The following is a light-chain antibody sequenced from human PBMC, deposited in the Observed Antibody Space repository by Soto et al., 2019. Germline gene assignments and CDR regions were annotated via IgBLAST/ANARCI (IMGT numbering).Light chain of an antibody. CDR3: QQSFKTPLT. V-gene: IGKV1-39*01. Sequence: DIQMTQSPPSLSASVGDRVIITCRASQSTNNYLNWYQQKPGKAPSLLIYATSILQSGVPSRFIGSGSETDYTLTITSLQPEDFATYYCQQSFKTPLTFGGGTNVEIK. J-gene: IGKJ4*01. CDR2: ATS. CDR1: QSTNNY.